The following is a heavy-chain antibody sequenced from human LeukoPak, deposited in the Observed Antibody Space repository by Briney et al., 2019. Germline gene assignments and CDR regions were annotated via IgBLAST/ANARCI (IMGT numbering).Heavy chain of an antibody. CDR3: ARLKLGWYSSGWYIDY. V-gene: IGHV3-11*04. D-gene: IGHD6-19*01. Sequence: GGSLRLSCAASGFTFSDYYMTWIRQAPGKGLEWVSYISTSGTAIYYADSVKGRFTISRGNSRNSLYLQMNSLRAEDTAVYYCARLKLGWYSSGWYIDYWGQGTLVTVSS. CDR2: ISTSGTAI. J-gene: IGHJ4*02. CDR1: GFTFSDYY.